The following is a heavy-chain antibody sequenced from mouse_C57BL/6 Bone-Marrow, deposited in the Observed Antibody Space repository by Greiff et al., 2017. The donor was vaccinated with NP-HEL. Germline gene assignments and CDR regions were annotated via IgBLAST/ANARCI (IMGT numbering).Heavy chain of an antibody. D-gene: IGHD1-1*01. CDR1: GYTFTSYW. CDR3: ARSSSITTVVATRGYFDY. CDR2: IYPGSGST. J-gene: IGHJ2*01. V-gene: IGHV1-55*01. Sequence: VQLQQSGAELVKPGASVKMSCKASGYTFTSYWITWVKQRPGQGLEWIGDIYPGSGSTNYNEKFKSKATLTVDTSSSTAYMQLSSLTSEDSAVYYCARSSSITTVVATRGYFDYWGQGTTLTVSS.